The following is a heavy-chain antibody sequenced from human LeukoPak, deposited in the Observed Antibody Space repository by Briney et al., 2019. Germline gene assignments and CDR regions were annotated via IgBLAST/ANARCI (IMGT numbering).Heavy chain of an antibody. CDR1: GFTFSSYG. J-gene: IGHJ3*02. Sequence: GGSLRLSCAASGFTFSSYGMHWVRQAPGKGLEWVAVIWYDGSNKYYADSVKGRFTISRDNSKNTLYLQMNSLRAEDTAVYYCARDSAGYCSSTSCYNVAFDIWGQGTMVTVSS. V-gene: IGHV3-30*19. D-gene: IGHD2-2*02. CDR2: IWYDGSNK. CDR3: ARDSAGYCSSTSCYNVAFDI.